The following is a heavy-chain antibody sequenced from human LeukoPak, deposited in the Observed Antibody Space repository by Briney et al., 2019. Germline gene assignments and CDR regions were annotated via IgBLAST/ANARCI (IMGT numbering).Heavy chain of an antibody. CDR2: IYRTGST. CDR3: ASRKLGNDY. CDR1: GGSVSDYY. V-gene: IGHV4-59*02. Sequence: SETLSLTCTISGGSVSDYYWSWIRQSPGKGLECIYRTGSTSYSPSLKSRVTISADTSQNQFSLKLSSVTAADTAVYYCASRKLGNDYWGQGTLVTVSS. D-gene: IGHD7-27*01. J-gene: IGHJ4*02.